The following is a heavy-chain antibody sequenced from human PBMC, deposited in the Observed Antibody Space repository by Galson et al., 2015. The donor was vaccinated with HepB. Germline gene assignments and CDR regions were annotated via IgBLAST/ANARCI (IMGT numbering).Heavy chain of an antibody. V-gene: IGHV3-21*01. CDR2: ISTSSNYI. CDR3: ARAQNKHLGHCSGGRCDSEPQYYYYYYGMDV. D-gene: IGHD2-15*01. CDR1: GFTFSNYN. J-gene: IGHJ6*02. Sequence: SLRLSCAASGFTFSNYNMNWVRQAPGKGLEWVSFISTSSNYIYNADSLQGRFTISRDNAKNSLYLEMNSLRAEDTAVYYCARAQNKHLGHCSGGRCDSEPQYYYYYYGMDVWGQGTTVTVSS.